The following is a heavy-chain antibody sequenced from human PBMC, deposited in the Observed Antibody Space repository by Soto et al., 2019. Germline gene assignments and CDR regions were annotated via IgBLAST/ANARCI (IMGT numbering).Heavy chain of an antibody. CDR3: ARVGRDGYNFSSYYYYGMDV. J-gene: IGHJ6*02. Sequence: SETLSLTCAVSGGSIDSGGYSWSWIRQPPGKGLEWIGYIYHRGSTYYNPSLKSRVTISIDTSKNQFSLKLSSVTAADTAVYYCARVGRDGYNFSSYYYYGMDVWGQGTTVTVSS. D-gene: IGHD5-12*01. CDR2: IYHRGST. CDR1: GGSIDSGGYS. V-gene: IGHV4-30-2*01.